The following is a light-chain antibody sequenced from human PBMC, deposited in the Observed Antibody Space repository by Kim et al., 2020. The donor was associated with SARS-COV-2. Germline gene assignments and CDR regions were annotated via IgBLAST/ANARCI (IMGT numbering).Light chain of an antibody. J-gene: IGKJ1*01. V-gene: IGKV3-15*01. CDR3: QQYYDGPRT. CDR1: QRVRSN. CDR2: GAS. Sequence: GERATPSCRASQRVRSNLAWYHQKPGQPPRLVIYGASTRATDIPARFSGSGSGTEFTLTINSLQSEDFAVYYCQQYYDGPRTFGQGTKVDIK.